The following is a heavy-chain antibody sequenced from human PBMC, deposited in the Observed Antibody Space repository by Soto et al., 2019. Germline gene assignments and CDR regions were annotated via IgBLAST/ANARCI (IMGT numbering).Heavy chain of an antibody. CDR3: ARDRYGGHDYDAFDI. V-gene: IGHV1-69*13. CDR2: IIPIFGTA. CDR1: GGTFSSYA. D-gene: IGHD5-12*01. J-gene: IGHJ3*02. Sequence: ASVKVSCKASGGTFSSYAISWVRQAPGQGLEWMGGIIPIFGTANYAQKFQGRVTITADESTSTAYMELISLRSEDTAVYYCARDRYGGHDYDAFDIWGQGTMVTVSS.